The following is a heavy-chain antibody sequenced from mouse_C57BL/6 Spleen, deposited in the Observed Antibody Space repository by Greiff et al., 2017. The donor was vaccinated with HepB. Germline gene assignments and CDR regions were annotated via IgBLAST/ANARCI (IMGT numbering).Heavy chain of an antibody. V-gene: IGHV1-69*01. CDR1: GYTFTSYW. CDR2: IDPSDSYT. CDR3: ARSWGTMIKYFDV. Sequence: QVQLKQPGAELVMPGASVKLSCKASGYTFTSYWMHWVKQRPGQGLEWIGEIDPSDSYTNYNQKFKGKSTLTVAKSSSTAYMQLSSLTSGDSAVYYCARSWGTMIKYFDVWGTGTTVTVSS. D-gene: IGHD2-4*01. J-gene: IGHJ1*03.